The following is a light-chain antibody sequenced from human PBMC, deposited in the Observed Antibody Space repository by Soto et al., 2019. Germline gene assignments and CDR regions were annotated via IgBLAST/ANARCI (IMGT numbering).Light chain of an antibody. Sequence: DIQMTQSPSSLSASVEDTVTITCRASQIISTYLTWYQQKPGKAPKLLIYAAYNLQSGVPSRFSGSGSGTDFTLTISSLQPEDFAAYYCQQSYDMPWTFGQGTKVDIK. CDR1: QIISTY. CDR2: AAY. J-gene: IGKJ1*01. CDR3: QQSYDMPWT. V-gene: IGKV1-39*01.